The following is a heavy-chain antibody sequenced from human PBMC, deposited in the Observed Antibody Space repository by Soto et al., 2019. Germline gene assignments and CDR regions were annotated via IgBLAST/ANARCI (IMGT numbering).Heavy chain of an antibody. J-gene: IGHJ4*02. V-gene: IGHV3-30*18. CDR3: AKSLHVSYGYLTGRISPDY. CDR1: GFTFSSYG. CDR2: ISYDGSNK. Sequence: GGSLRLSCAASGFTFSSYGMHWVRQAPGKGLEWVAVISYDGSNKYYADSVKGRFTISRDNSKNTLYLQMNSLRAEDTAVYYCAKSLHVSYGYLTGRISPDYWGQGTLVTVSS. D-gene: IGHD5-18*01.